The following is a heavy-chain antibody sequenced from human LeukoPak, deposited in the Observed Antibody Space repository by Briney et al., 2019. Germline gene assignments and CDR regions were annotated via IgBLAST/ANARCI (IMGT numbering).Heavy chain of an antibody. CDR2: IDGSSRSI. D-gene: IGHD5-24*01. CDR3: ARKMAL. V-gene: IGHV3-48*02. J-gene: IGHJ4*02. Sequence: PGGSLRLSCTASGFTFSSCGMNWVRQTPGKGLEWLSYIDGSSRSIYYAESVKGRFTVSRDNAKNSVFLQLNSLRDEDTAMYFCARKMALWGQGTLVTVSS. CDR1: GFTFSSCG.